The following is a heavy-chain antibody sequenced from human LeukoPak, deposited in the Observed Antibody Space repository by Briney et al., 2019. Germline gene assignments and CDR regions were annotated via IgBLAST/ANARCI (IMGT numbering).Heavy chain of an antibody. CDR3: ARHSTPGTNLNWFDP. CDR1: GFSFSSYT. V-gene: IGHV3-21*01. CDR2: ISSSSSYI. J-gene: IGHJ5*02. Sequence: GGSLRLSCAASGFSFSSYTMNWVRQAPGKGLEWVSIISSSSSYIYYADSVKGRFAISRDNAKNALYLQMNSLRVEDTAVYYCARHSTPGTNLNWFDPWGQGTLVTVSS. D-gene: IGHD1-1*01.